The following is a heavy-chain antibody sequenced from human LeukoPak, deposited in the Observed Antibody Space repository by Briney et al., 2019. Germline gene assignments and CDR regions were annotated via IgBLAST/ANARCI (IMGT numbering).Heavy chain of an antibody. V-gene: IGHV1-69*04. J-gene: IGHJ4*02. CDR1: GGTFSSYA. CDR3: TGGGSSGYPQDY. CDR2: IIPILGIA. D-gene: IGHD3-22*01. Sequence: ASAKVSCKASGGTFSSYAISWVRQAPGQGLEWMGRIIPILGIANYAQKFQGRVTITADKSTSTAYMELSSLRSEDTAVYYCTGGGSSGYPQDYWGQGTLVTVSS.